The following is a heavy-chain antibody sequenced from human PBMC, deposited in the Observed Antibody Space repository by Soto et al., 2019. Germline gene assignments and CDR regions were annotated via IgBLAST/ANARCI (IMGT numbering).Heavy chain of an antibody. CDR1: GYTFTSYG. V-gene: IGHV1-18*01. J-gene: IGHJ6*02. CDR3: ARVFPFHYYGSGSYEYYGMDV. D-gene: IGHD3-10*01. CDR2: ISAYNGNT. Sequence: VASVKVSCKASGYTFTSYGISWVRQAPGQGLEWMGWISAYNGNTNYAQKLQGRVTMTTDTSTSTAYMELRSLRSDDTAVYYCARVFPFHYYGSGSYEYYGMDVWGQGTTVTVPS.